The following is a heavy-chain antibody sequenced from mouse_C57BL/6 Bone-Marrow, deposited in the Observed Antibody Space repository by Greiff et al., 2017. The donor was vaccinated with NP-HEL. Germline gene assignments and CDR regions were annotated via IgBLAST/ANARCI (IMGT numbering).Heavy chain of an antibody. CDR3: ARHEGGSPYFDY. Sequence: QVQLKESGAELVKPGASVKLSCKASGYTFTEYPIHWVKQRSGQGLEWIGWFYPGSGSIKYNEKFKDKATLTADKSSSTVYMELSRLTSEDSAVYFCARHEGGSPYFDYWGQGTTLTVSS. V-gene: IGHV1-62-2*01. CDR2: FYPGSGSI. J-gene: IGHJ2*01. D-gene: IGHD1-1*01. CDR1: GYTFTEYP.